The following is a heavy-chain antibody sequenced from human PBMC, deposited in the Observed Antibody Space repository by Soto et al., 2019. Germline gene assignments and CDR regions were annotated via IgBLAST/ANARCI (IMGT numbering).Heavy chain of an antibody. CDR3: ARVVVVTYYFDY. Sequence: QVQLQESGPGLVKPSQTLSLTCTVSGGSINSGGFYWSWFRQHLGKGLEWIGYIYYSGSTYYNPSLKSRLTISVDTSKNQFSLKLSSVTAADTAFYYCARVVVVTYYFDYWGQGTLVTVSS. D-gene: IGHD3-22*01. J-gene: IGHJ4*02. CDR2: IYYSGST. V-gene: IGHV4-31*03. CDR1: GGSINSGGFY.